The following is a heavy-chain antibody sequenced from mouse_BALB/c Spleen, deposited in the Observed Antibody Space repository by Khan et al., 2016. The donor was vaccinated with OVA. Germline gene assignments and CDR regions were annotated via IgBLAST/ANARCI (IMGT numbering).Heavy chain of an antibody. CDR1: GYSITRDYA. J-gene: IGHJ2*01. CDR3: ARSGTITTVVATDFDY. V-gene: IGHV3-2*02. D-gene: IGHD1-1*01. Sequence: EVQLQESGPGLVKPSQSLSLTCTVTGYSITRDYAWNWIRQFPGNKLEWMGYIKYSGSTSYNPSLNSRISVTRDTSKHQFFLQLNSVTAEDTATYYCARSGTITTVVATDFDYWGQGTTLTVSS. CDR2: IKYSGST.